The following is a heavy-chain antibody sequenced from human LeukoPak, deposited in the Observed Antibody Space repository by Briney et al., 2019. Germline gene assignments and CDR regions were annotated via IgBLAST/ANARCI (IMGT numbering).Heavy chain of an antibody. J-gene: IGHJ6*02. CDR2: TYYSGST. CDR1: GGSISSYY. D-gene: IGHD3-10*01. Sequence: PSETLSLTCTVSGGSISSYYWSWIRQPPGKGLEWIGYTYYSGSTNYNPSLKSRVTTSVDTSKKQFSLKLSSVTAADTAVYYCARSYYYGSGSLSHGMDVWGQGTTVIVSS. CDR3: ARSYYYGSGSLSHGMDV. V-gene: IGHV4-59*01.